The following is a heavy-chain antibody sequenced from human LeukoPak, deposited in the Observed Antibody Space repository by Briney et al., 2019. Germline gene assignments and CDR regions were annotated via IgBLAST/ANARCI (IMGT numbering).Heavy chain of an antibody. V-gene: IGHV3-30*18. CDR3: RKDLSGYDWLSNY. CDR1: GFSSSSYY. CDR2: ISYDGSNK. D-gene: IGHD5-12*01. Sequence: QPGRSLRLSCQAAGFSSSSYYMDGDRQAPGKGLEWVAAISYDGSNKYYADSVKGRFTISRDNSKNTLYLQMNSLRAEDTAVYYWRKDLSGYDWLSNYWSQGTLVTVSS. J-gene: IGHJ4*02.